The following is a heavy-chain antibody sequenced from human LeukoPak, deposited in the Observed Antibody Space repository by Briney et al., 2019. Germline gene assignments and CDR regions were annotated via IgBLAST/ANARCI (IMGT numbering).Heavy chain of an antibody. J-gene: IGHJ6*03. CDR3: ARRYYYYYMDV. Sequence: SETLSLTCAVYGGSFSGYYWSWIRQPPGKGLEWIGEINHSGSTNYNPSLKSRVTISVDTSKNQFSLKLSSVAAADTAVYYCARRYYYYYMDVWGKGTTVTISS. CDR2: INHSGST. V-gene: IGHV4-34*01. CDR1: GGSFSGYY.